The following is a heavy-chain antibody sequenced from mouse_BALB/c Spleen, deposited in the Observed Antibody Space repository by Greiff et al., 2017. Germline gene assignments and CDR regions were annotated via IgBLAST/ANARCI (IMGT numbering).Heavy chain of an antibody. V-gene: IGHV1-14*01. CDR3: ARGGGYYEEIFDY. CDR1: GYTFTSYV. CDR2: INPYNDGT. D-gene: IGHD2-3*01. J-gene: IGHJ2*01. Sequence: EVQLQQSGPELVKPGASVKMSCKASGYTFTSYVMHWVKQKPGQGLEWIGYINPYNDGTKYNEKFKGKATLTSDKSSSTAYMELSSLTSEDSAVYYCARGGGYYEEIFDYWGQGTTLTVSS.